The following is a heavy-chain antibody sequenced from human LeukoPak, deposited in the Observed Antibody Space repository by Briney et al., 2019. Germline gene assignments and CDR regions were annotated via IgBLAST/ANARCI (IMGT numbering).Heavy chain of an antibody. D-gene: IGHD6-13*01. CDR2: IYSGGST. J-gene: IGHJ4*02. CDR3: ARDPAAAGSIRDY. V-gene: IGHV3-53*01. Sequence: GGSLRLSCAASGFTFSSYSMNWVRQAPGKGLEWVSVIYSGGSTYYADSVKGRFTISRDNSKNTLYLQMNSLRADDTAVYYCARDPAAAGSIRDYWGQGTLVTVSS. CDR1: GFTFSSYS.